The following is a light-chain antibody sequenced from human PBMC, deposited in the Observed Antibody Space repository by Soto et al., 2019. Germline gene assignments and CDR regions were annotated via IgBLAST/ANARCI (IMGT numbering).Light chain of an antibody. CDR3: SSYAGSNNYV. CDR2: GVS. V-gene: IGLV2-8*01. CDR1: SSDVGGYNY. J-gene: IGLJ1*01. Sequence: QSALTQPPSASGSPGQSVTISCTGTSSDVGGYNYVSWYQQHPGKAPKLMIYGVSKRPSGVPDRLSGSKSGNTASLTVSGLQAEDEADYYCSSYAGSNNYVFGTGTKLTVL.